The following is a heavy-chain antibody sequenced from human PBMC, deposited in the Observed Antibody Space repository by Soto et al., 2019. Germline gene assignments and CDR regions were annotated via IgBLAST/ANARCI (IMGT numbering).Heavy chain of an antibody. J-gene: IGHJ3*01. Sequence: LRLSCAVSGLTVSGKKYVSWVRQAPGKGLEWVSGFYDLDGTYYADSLKGRFTTSGDSSRTIVYLQMNDLRPEDTAVYYCATWHLQEHAYDVWGQGTTVTVSS. D-gene: IGHD4-4*01. CDR1: GLTVSGKKY. CDR3: ATWHLQEHAYDV. CDR2: FYDLDGT. V-gene: IGHV3-53*01.